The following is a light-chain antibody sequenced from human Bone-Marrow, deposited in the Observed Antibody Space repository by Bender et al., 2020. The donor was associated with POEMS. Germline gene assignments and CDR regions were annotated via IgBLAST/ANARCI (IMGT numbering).Light chain of an antibody. J-gene: IGLJ2*01. V-gene: IGLV3-21*02. CDR3: QVWDRSSDAVV. CDR1: SIGSKI. Sequence: SYVLTQPPSVSVAPGQTARITCGGNSIGSKIVHWYQQKPGQAPLLVVYGDRDRPSGIPERFSGSNSGNTATLTISRVEAGDEADYYCQVWDRSSDAVVFGGGTKLTVL. CDR2: GDR.